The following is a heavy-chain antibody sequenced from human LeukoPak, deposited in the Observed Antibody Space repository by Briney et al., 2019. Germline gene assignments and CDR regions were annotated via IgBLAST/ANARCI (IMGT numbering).Heavy chain of an antibody. J-gene: IGHJ6*03. V-gene: IGHV1-18*01. Sequence: EASVKVSCTASGYTFTSYGISWVRRAPGQGVEWMGWISAYNGNTNYAQKLQGRVTITTDTSTSTAYMELRSLRSDDTAVYYCARGRYDYEPYYYMDVWGKGTTVTVSS. CDR2: ISAYNGNT. CDR3: ARGRYDYEPYYYMDV. CDR1: GYTFTSYG. D-gene: IGHD4-17*01.